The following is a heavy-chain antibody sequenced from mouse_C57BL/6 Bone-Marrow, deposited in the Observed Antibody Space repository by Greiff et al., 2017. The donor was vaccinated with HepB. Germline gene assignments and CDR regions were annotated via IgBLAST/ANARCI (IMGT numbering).Heavy chain of an antibody. V-gene: IGHV1-50*01. CDR3: ARNYGYDWGYFDV. Sequence: QVQLQQPGAELVKPGASVTLSCKASGYTFTSYWMQWVKQRPGQGLEWIGEIDPSDSYTNYNQKFKGKATLTVDTSSSTAYMQLSSLTSEDSAVYYCARNYGYDWGYFDVWGTGTTVTVSS. CDR1: GYTFTSYW. J-gene: IGHJ1*03. D-gene: IGHD2-2*01. CDR2: IDPSDSYT.